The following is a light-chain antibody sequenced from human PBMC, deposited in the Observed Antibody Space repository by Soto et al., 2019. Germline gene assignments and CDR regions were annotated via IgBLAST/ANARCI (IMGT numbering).Light chain of an antibody. CDR3: QQYNSYPWT. CDR2: GAA. CDR1: QSVGTN. J-gene: IGKJ1*01. Sequence: EIVMTQSPVILSVSPGERATLSCRASQSVGTNLAWYQQKPGQAPRLLISGAATRATGIPARFSGRGSGTEFTLTVSSLQSEDFATYYCQQYNSYPWTFGQGTKVEIK. V-gene: IGKV3-15*01.